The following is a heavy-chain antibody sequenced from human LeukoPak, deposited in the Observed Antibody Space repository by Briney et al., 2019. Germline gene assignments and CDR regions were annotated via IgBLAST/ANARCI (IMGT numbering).Heavy chain of an antibody. J-gene: IGHJ4*02. D-gene: IGHD6-13*01. CDR2: FDPEDGET. CDR3: ATGIVKLVAYYFDY. Sequence: ASVKVSCEISGYTLTELSMHWVRQAPGKGLEWVGGFDPEDGETIYAQKFQGRVTMTEDTSTDTAYMELSSLRSEDTAVYYCATGIVKLVAYYFDYWGQGTLVTVSS. V-gene: IGHV1-24*01. CDR1: GYTLTELS.